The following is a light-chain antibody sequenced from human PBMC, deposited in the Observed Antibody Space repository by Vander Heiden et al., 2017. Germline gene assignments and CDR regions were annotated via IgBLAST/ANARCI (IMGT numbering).Light chain of an antibody. V-gene: IGKV5-2*01. J-gene: IGKJ1*01. Sequence: ETTLTQSPAFMSATPGDKVNISCKASQDIDDDMHRYPQKPGEAAIFIIPEATTLVPAIPPRFSASAYVTDFTLTINTIDFADAAYYFCRGYANFGLSFGQGARVEIK. CDR1: QDIDDD. CDR2: EAT. CDR3: RGYANFGLS.